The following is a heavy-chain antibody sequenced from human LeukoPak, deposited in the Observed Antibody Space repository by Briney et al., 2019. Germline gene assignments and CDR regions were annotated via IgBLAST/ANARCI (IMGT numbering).Heavy chain of an antibody. Sequence: KASETLSLTCTVSGGSISSYYWSWIRQPAGKGLEWIGRIYTSGSTNYNPSLKSRVTMSVDTSKNQFSLKLSSVTAADTAVYYCARGRYSSGWYRKDAFDIWGQGTMVTVSS. CDR2: IYTSGST. J-gene: IGHJ3*02. CDR1: GGSISSYY. CDR3: ARGRYSSGWYRKDAFDI. D-gene: IGHD6-19*01. V-gene: IGHV4-4*07.